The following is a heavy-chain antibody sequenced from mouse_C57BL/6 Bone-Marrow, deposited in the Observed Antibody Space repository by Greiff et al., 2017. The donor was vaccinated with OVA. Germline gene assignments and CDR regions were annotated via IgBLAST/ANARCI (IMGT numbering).Heavy chain of an antibody. Sequence: EVQLQQSGPELVKPGASVKISCKASGYTFTDYYMNWVKQSHGKSLEWIGDINPNNGGTSYNQKFKGKATLTVDKSSSTAYMELRSPTSEDSAVYYCASLAYFDYWGQGTTLTVSS. CDR2: INPNNGGT. V-gene: IGHV1-26*01. CDR3: ASLAYFDY. J-gene: IGHJ2*01. CDR1: GYTFTDYY.